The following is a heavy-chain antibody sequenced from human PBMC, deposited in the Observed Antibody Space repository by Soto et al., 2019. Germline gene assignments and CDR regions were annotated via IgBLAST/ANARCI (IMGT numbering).Heavy chain of an antibody. V-gene: IGHV4-31*03. CDR2: IYYSGST. CDR3: ARDRAGALYFDY. Sequence: QVQLQESGPGLVKPSQTLSLTCTVSGGSISSGGYYWSWIRQHPGKGLEWIGYIYYSGSTYYNPSLKSRVTISVETSKNQFSLKLSSVTAADTAVYYCARDRAGALYFDYWGQGTLVTVSS. D-gene: IGHD6-13*01. CDR1: GGSISSGGYY. J-gene: IGHJ4*02.